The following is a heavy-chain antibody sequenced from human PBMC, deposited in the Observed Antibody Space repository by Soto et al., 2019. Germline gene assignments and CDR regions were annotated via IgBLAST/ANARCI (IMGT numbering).Heavy chain of an antibody. CDR3: ARDLPSAARPSHAFDI. CDR1: GYTFTSYY. Sequence: ASVKVSCQASGYTFTSYYMHWVRQAPGQGLEWMGIINPSGGSTSYAQKFQGRVTMTRDTSTSTVYMELSSLRSEDTAVYYCARDLPSAARPSHAFDIWGQGTMVTVSS. V-gene: IGHV1-46*01. J-gene: IGHJ3*02. CDR2: INPSGGST. D-gene: IGHD6-6*01.